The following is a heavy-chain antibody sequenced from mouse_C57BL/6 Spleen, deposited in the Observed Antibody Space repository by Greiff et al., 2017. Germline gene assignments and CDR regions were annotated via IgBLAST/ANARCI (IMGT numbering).Heavy chain of an antibody. Sequence: QVQLQQSGAELVKPGASVKLSCKASGYTFTTYPIEWMKQNHGKSLEWIGNINPYIDDTKYNEKFKGKATLTVEKSSSTVYLELIRLTSDDSAVYYCARWGYAEDDYAMDDWGQGTSVTVSS. CDR3: ARWGYAEDDYAMDD. J-gene: IGHJ4*01. D-gene: IGHD2-14*01. CDR2: INPYIDDT. CDR1: GYTFTTYP. V-gene: IGHV1-47*01.